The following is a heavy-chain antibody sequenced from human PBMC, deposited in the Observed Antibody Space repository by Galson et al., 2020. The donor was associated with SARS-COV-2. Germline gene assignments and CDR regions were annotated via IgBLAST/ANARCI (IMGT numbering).Heavy chain of an antibody. V-gene: IGHV4-61*08. D-gene: IGHD3-10*01. J-gene: IGHJ5*02. CDR2: IYKSGST. CDR1: GGSVSTGDYY. CDR3: ARGYLYGSGSYDT. Sequence: PSETLSLTCSVSGGSVSTGDYYWSWIRQPPGKGLEWIGYIYKSGSTNYNPSLKSRVTISGDTSKNQFSLKLISMTAADTAVYYCARGYLYGSGSYDTWGQGTLVTVSS.